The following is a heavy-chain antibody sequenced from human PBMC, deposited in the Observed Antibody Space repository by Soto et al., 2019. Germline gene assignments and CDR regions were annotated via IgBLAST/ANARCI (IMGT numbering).Heavy chain of an antibody. J-gene: IGHJ4*02. D-gene: IGHD2-15*01. CDR2: ISGSGGST. CDR3: VKDRAPRGYCSGGSCRMRYYFDY. Sequence: GGSLRLSCAASGFTFSSYAMSWVRQAPGKGLEWVSAISGSGGSTYYADSVKGRFTISRDNSKNTLYLQMNSLRAEDTAVYYCVKDRAPRGYCSGGSCRMRYYFDYWGQGTLVTVSS. V-gene: IGHV3-23*01. CDR1: GFTFSSYA.